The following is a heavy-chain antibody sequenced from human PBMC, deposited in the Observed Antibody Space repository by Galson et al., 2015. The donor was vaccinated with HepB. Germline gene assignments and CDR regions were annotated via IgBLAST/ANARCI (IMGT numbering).Heavy chain of an antibody. CDR3: ASGRGGSSWHFDY. J-gene: IGHJ4*02. CDR1: GFTFSSYS. CDR2: ISSSSYI. Sequence: SLRLSCAASGFTFSSYSMNWVRQAPGKGLEWVSSISSSSYIYYADSVKGRFTISRDNAKNSPYLQMNSLRAEDTAVYYCASGRGGSSWHFDYWGQGTLVTVSS. D-gene: IGHD6-13*01. V-gene: IGHV3-21*01.